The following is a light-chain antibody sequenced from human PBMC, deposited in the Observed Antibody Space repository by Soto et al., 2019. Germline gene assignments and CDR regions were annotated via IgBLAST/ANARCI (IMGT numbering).Light chain of an antibody. J-gene: IGKJ1*01. Sequence: EIVLTQSPGTLSLSPGERATLSCRASQSINNNYLARYQQKRGQAPRLLIYGASSRATGIPDRFSGSGSGPAFTLTLSSLDPEDFALYYCQQYRGSPRTFGQGTKVEIK. CDR2: GAS. CDR1: QSINNNY. V-gene: IGKV3-20*01. CDR3: QQYRGSPRT.